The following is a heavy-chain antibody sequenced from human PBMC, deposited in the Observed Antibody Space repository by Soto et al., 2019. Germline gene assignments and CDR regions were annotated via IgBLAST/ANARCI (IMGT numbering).Heavy chain of an antibody. Sequence: HPGGSLRLSCAALGLTVRGKKYITWVCQAPGKGLEWVSALYDVDGTYYADSAKGRFTISRDNSNNIIYLQMNSLGPDDTAVYYCASWLEREHAYDIWGLGTMVTVSS. J-gene: IGHJ3*02. CDR2: LYDVDGT. CDR3: ASWLEREHAYDI. CDR1: GLTVRGKKY. D-gene: IGHD1-1*01. V-gene: IGHV3-53*01.